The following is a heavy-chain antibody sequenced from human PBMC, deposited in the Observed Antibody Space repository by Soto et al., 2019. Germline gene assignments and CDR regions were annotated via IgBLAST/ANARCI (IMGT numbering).Heavy chain of an antibody. J-gene: IGHJ6*02. CDR2: IYPGDSDT. D-gene: IGHD6-6*01. CDR3: ARHKGVAARRSYYGMDV. Sequence: GESLKISCKGSGYSFTSYWIGWVRQMPGKGLEWMGIIYPGDSDTRYSPSFQGQVTISADKPISTAYLQWSSLKASDTAMYYCARHKGVAARRSYYGMDVWGQGTTVTVSS. V-gene: IGHV5-51*01. CDR1: GYSFTSYW.